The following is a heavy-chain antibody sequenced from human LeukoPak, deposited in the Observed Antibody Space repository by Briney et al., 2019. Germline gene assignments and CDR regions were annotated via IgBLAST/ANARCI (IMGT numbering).Heavy chain of an antibody. CDR2: INPSGST. J-gene: IGHJ4*02. Sequence: PSETLSLTCAVYGGSFSGYYWNWIRQPPGKGLEWIGEINPSGSTNYNPSLKSRVTISVDTSKNQFSLKLSSVTAADTAVYYCARGLKGRAGLIMVRGAPDYWGQGTQVTVSS. CDR3: ARGLKGRAGLIMVRGAPDY. CDR1: GGSFSGYY. V-gene: IGHV4-34*01. D-gene: IGHD3-10*01.